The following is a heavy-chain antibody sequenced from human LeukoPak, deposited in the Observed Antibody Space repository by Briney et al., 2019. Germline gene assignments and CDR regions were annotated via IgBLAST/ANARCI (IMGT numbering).Heavy chain of an antibody. D-gene: IGHD1-26*01. CDR2: IFSGGST. V-gene: IGHV3-66*01. CDR1: GLTVSSNY. Sequence: GGSLTLSCAASGLTVSSNYMRWVRQAPGEGREWVSVIFSGGSTYYADSVKGRFTISIDNSKNTLYLQMNSLRAEDTAVYYCARDSGSYYDYYYGMDVWGQGTTVTVSS. J-gene: IGHJ6*02. CDR3: ARDSGSYYDYYYGMDV.